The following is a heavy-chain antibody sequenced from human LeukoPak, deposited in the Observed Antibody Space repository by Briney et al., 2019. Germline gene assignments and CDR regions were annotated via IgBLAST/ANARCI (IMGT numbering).Heavy chain of an antibody. D-gene: IGHD6-19*01. CDR1: GGSISSSSYY. Sequence: KPSETLSLTCTVSGGSISSSSYYWGWIRQPPGKGLEWIGSIYYSGSTYYNPSLKSRVTISVDTSKNQFSLKLSSVTAADTAVYYCARLERGQWLGFDYWGQGTLVTVSS. J-gene: IGHJ4*02. CDR2: IYYSGST. V-gene: IGHV4-39*01. CDR3: ARLERGQWLGFDY.